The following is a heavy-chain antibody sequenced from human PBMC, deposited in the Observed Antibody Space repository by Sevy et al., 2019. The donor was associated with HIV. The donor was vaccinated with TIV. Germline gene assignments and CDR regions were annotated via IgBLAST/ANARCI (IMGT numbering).Heavy chain of an antibody. CDR1: GFTFGSYA. CDR2: ISGSGGGT. Sequence: GGSLRLSCTASGFTFGSYAMSWVRQAPGKGLEWVSAISGSGGGTYYGDSVKGRFTISRDNSKNTLYLQMNSLRAEDTAVYYCAKDRWELLAPYYYDYWGQGTLVTVSS. CDR3: AKDRWELLAPYYYDY. J-gene: IGHJ4*02. D-gene: IGHD1-26*01. V-gene: IGHV3-23*01.